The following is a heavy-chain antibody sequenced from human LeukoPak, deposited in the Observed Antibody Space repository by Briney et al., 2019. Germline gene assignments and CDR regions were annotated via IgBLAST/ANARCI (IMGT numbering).Heavy chain of an antibody. V-gene: IGHV3-66*01. J-gene: IGHJ4*02. Sequence: GGSLRLSCAASGFTVSSKYMSWVRQAPGKGLEWVSVIYSGGSTYYADSVKGRFTISRDNSKNTVYLQMNSLRAEDTAVYYCAKDGFGEKTHYYFDYWGQGTLVTVSS. CDR2: IYSGGST. CDR1: GFTVSSKY. D-gene: IGHD3-10*01. CDR3: AKDGFGEKTHYYFDY.